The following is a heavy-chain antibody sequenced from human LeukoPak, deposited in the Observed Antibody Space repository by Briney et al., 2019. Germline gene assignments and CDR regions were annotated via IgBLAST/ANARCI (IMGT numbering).Heavy chain of an antibody. CDR2: IIPILGIA. Sequence: ASVKVSCKAFGGTFSSYAISWVRQAPGQGLEWMGRIIPILGIANYAQKFQGRVTITADKSTSTAYMELSSLRSEDTAVYYCGTGSGSYYYYFDYWGQGTLVTVSS. CDR1: GGTFSSYA. D-gene: IGHD3-10*01. J-gene: IGHJ4*02. V-gene: IGHV1-69*04. CDR3: GTGSGSYYYYFDY.